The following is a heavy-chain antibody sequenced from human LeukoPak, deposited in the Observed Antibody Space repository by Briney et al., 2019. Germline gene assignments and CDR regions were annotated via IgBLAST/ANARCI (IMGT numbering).Heavy chain of an antibody. CDR1: GFTFSSYA. CDR3: AKDLLRITIFGVVIISPFDY. CDR2: ISGSGGST. V-gene: IGHV3-23*01. J-gene: IGHJ4*02. Sequence: QSGGSLRLSCAASGFTFSSYAMSWVRQAPAQGLEWVSAISGSGGSTYYADSVKGRFTISRDNSKNTLYLQMNSLRAEDTAVYYCAKDLLRITIFGVVIISPFDYWGQGTLVTVSS. D-gene: IGHD3-3*01.